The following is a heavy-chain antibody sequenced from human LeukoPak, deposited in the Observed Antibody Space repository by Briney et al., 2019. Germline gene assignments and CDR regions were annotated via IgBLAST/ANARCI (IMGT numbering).Heavy chain of an antibody. CDR1: GFTFDDSA. V-gene: IGHV3-43*02. J-gene: IGHJ6*03. Sequence: GGSLRLSCAASGFTFDDSAMHWVRHAPGRGLEWVSLITGDGTTTYYADSVKGRFTISRDNNKNSLYLQMHSLRTEDTAFYYCATPNNYYDSSGYPVAYYYYYYMDVWGKGATVTVSS. D-gene: IGHD3-22*01. CDR2: ITGDGTTT. CDR3: ATPNNYYDSSGYPVAYYYYYYMDV.